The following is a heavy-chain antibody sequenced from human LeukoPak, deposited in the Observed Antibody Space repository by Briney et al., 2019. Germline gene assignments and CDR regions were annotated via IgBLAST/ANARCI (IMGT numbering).Heavy chain of an antibody. V-gene: IGHV1-8*01. D-gene: IGHD4-23*01. CDR1: GYTFTSYD. J-gene: IGHJ4*02. Sequence: ASVKVSCKASGYTFTSYDINWVRQATGQGLEWMGWMNPNSGNTGYAQKFQGRVTITADKSTSTAYMELSSLRSEDTAVYYCASTTVVTPGTLDYLGQGTMVTVSS. CDR3: ASTTVVTPGTLDY. CDR2: MNPNSGNT.